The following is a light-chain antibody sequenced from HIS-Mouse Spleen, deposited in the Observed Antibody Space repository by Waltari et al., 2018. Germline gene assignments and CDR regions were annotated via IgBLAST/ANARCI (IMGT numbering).Light chain of an antibody. V-gene: IGKV3-20*01. CDR1: QSVSSSY. CDR3: QQYGSSPRT. CDR2: GAS. J-gene: IGKJ1*01. Sequence: EIVLTQSPGTLSLSPGERATLSCRASQSVSSSYLAWYQQKPGQATRLLIYGASSRATGIPDRFSGSGSGTDFTFTISRLEPEDFAVYYCQQYGSSPRTFGQGTKVEIK.